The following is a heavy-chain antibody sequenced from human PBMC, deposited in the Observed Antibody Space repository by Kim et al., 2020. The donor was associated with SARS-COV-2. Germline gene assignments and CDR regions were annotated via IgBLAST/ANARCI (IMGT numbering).Heavy chain of an antibody. CDR2: LDPNSGKT. D-gene: IGHD2-2*01. J-gene: IGHJ4*02. CDR3: ARRYRLRRAEY. Sequence: ASVKVSCKASGYTFASYDINWVRQATGQGLEWIGGLDPNSGKTDYAQKFQGRVTLTRNTSISTAYMELSGLRSEDTAVYYCARRYRLRRAEYWGQGSLVTVSS. CDR1: GYTFASYD. V-gene: IGHV1-8*01.